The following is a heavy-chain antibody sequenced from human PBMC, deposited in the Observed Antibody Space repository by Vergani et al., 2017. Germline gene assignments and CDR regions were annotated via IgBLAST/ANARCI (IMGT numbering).Heavy chain of an antibody. Sequence: QLQLQESGPGLVKPSQTLSLTCTVSGGSISSGGYYWSWIRQHPGKGLEWIGYIYYSGSTYYNPSLKSLVTISVDTSKNQFSLKLSSVTAADTAVYYCARGSSSRWFDPWGQGTLVTVSS. D-gene: IGHD2-2*01. J-gene: IGHJ5*02. CDR3: ARGSSSRWFDP. CDR2: IYYSGST. V-gene: IGHV4-31*01. CDR1: GGSISSGGYY.